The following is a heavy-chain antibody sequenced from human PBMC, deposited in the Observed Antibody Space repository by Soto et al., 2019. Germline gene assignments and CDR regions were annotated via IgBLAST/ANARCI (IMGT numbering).Heavy chain of an antibody. D-gene: IGHD6-6*01. Sequence: SQTLSLTCAISGDSVSSNSAAWNWIGQSPSTGLEWLGRTFYRSEWYYEYAESLKGRITINPDTSRNQFSLRLSAVTPEDTAVYYCTRVSSSSGKNYYYYFGMDVWGQGTTVTVSS. CDR2: TFYRSEWYY. V-gene: IGHV6-1*01. CDR1: GDSVSSNSAA. CDR3: TRVSSSSGKNYYYYFGMDV. J-gene: IGHJ6*02.